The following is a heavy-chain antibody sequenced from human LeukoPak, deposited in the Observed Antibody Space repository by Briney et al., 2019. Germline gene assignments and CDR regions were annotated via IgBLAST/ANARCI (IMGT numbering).Heavy chain of an antibody. V-gene: IGHV3-7*01. CDR1: RLTFSNYW. CDR2: INQDGSEK. CDR3: ARDTAGNDY. J-gene: IGHJ4*02. Sequence: PGGSLRLSCAASRLTFSNYWMSWVRQAPGKGLEWVANINQDGSEKYYVDSVKGRFSISRDNAKNSLFLQMSSLRDEDTAVYYCARDTAGNDYWGQGTLVTVSS. D-gene: IGHD6-19*01.